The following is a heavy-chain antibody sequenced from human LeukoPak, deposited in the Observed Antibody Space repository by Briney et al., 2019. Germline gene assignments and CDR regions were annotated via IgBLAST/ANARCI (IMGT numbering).Heavy chain of an antibody. Sequence: PGGSLRLSCVASGFTVSGNYMTWVRQAPGKGLEWVSVLYSGGSTYYADSVKGRFTISRDNSKNTLYLQMNSLRAEDTAVYYCAREAVAGNPPYIDYWGQGTLVTVSS. D-gene: IGHD6-19*01. V-gene: IGHV3-66*01. CDR3: AREAVAGNPPYIDY. J-gene: IGHJ4*02. CDR2: LYSGGST. CDR1: GFTVSGNY.